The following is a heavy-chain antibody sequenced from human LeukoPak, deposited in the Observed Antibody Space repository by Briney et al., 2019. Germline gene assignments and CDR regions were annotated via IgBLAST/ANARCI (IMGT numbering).Heavy chain of an antibody. Sequence: GGSLRLSCAASGFTVSSNYMSWVRQAPGEGLEWVSAISGSGGSTYYADSVKGRFTISRDNSKNTLYLQMNSLRAEDTAVYYCAKAVVYYDSSGYYFTYYFDYWGQGTLVTVSS. CDR1: GFTVSSNY. CDR3: AKAVVYYDSSGYYFTYYFDY. CDR2: ISGSGGST. J-gene: IGHJ4*02. D-gene: IGHD3-22*01. V-gene: IGHV3-23*01.